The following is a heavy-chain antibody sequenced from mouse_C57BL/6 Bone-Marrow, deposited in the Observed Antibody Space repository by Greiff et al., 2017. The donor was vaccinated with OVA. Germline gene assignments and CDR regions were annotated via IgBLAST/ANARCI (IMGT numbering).Heavy chain of an antibody. CDR2: IDPSDSYT. V-gene: IGHV1-50*01. CDR1: GYTFTSYW. CDR3: ARGKGVYYAMDD. Sequence: QVQLQQPGAELVKPGASVKLSCKASGYTFTSYWMQWVKQRPGQGLEWIGEIDPSDSYTNYNQKFKGKATLTVDTSSSTAYMQLSSLTSEDTAVYYCARGKGVYYAMDDWGQGTSVTVSS. J-gene: IGHJ4*01.